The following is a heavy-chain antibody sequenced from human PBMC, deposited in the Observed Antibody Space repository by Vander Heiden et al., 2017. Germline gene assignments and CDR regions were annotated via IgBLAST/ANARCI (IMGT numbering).Heavy chain of an antibody. V-gene: IGHV3-48*02. Sequence: EVQLVESGGGLVQPGGSLRLSCEGSGFSCSGYSMNWVRQAPGKGLEWISYISSSGSRVNYADSVKGRFTISRDNAKNSLYLQMNSLRDDDTAVYYCASRYCSGGSCYRLDAFDIWGQGTMVTVSP. CDR1: GFSCSGYS. CDR2: ISSSGSRV. D-gene: IGHD2-15*01. J-gene: IGHJ3*02. CDR3: ASRYCSGGSCYRLDAFDI.